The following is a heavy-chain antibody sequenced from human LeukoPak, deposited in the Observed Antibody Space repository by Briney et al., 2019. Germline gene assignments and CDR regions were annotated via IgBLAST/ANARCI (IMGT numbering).Heavy chain of an antibody. V-gene: IGHV5-51*01. J-gene: IGHJ4*02. CDR3: ARTRSSSPSLFDY. CDR1: GYSFTSYW. Sequence: PGESLKISCKGSGYSFTSYWIGWVRQMPGKGLEWMGTIYPGDSDTRYSPSFQGQVTISADKSISTAYLQWSSLKASDTAMYYCARTRSSSPSLFDYWGQGTLVTVSS. CDR2: IYPGDSDT. D-gene: IGHD6-6*01.